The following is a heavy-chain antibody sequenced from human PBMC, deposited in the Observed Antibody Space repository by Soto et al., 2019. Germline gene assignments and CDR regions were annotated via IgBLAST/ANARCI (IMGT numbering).Heavy chain of an antibody. D-gene: IGHD2-8*01. Sequence: ASVKVSCKASGYTFTSYGISWVRQAPGQGLEWMGWISAYNGNTNYAQKLQGRVTMTTDTSTSTAYMELRSLRSDDTAVYYCARFSGAGMVYANYYYGMDVGGQGTTVTVSS. J-gene: IGHJ6*02. CDR1: GYTFTSYG. CDR2: ISAYNGNT. CDR3: ARFSGAGMVYANYYYGMDV. V-gene: IGHV1-18*01.